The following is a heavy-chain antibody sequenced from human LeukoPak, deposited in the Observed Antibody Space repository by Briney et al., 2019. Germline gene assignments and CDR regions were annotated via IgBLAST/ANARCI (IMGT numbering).Heavy chain of an antibody. CDR1: GYTFTGYY. Sequence: ASVKVSCKASGYTFTGYYMHWVRQAPGQGLEWMGWINPNSGGTNYAQKFQGRVTMTRDTSISTAYMELSRLRSDDTAVYYCARAAAGTFGWVDYWGQGTLVTVYS. V-gene: IGHV1-2*02. CDR3: ARAAAGTFGWVDY. J-gene: IGHJ4*02. CDR2: INPNSGGT. D-gene: IGHD6-13*01.